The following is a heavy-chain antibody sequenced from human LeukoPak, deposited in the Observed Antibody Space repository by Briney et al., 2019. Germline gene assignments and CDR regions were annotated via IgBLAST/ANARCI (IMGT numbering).Heavy chain of an antibody. D-gene: IGHD3-10*01. V-gene: IGHV3-9*01. Sequence: GGSLRLSCAASGFTFDDYAMHWVRQAPGKGLEWVSGISWNSGSIGYADSVKGRFTISRDNAKNSLYLQMNSLRAEDTALYYCAKSLLWFGELSGNFDYWGQGTLVTVSS. J-gene: IGHJ4*02. CDR3: AKSLLWFGELSGNFDY. CDR2: ISWNSGSI. CDR1: GFTFDDYA.